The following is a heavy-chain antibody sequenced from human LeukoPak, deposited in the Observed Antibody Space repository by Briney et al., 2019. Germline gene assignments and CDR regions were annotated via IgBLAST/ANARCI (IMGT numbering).Heavy chain of an antibody. CDR2: ISSSSSYI. CDR1: GFTFSSYS. CDR3: AKAMRWLVSN. V-gene: IGHV3-21*01. J-gene: IGHJ4*02. D-gene: IGHD6-19*01. Sequence: TGGSLRLSCAASGFTFSSYSMSWVRQAPGKGLEWVSSISSSSSYIYYADSVKGRFTISRDNAKNPLYLQMNSLRAEDTAVYYCAKAMRWLVSNWGQGTLVTVSS.